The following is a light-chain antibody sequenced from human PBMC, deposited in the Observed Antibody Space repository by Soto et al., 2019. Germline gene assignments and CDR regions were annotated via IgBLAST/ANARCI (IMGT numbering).Light chain of an antibody. CDR1: HVISSN. CDR3: QQYSDWPPIT. CDR2: SAS. V-gene: IGKV1-9*01. Sequence: DIQLTQSPSFLSASVGDRVTFTCRASHVISSNLAWYQKKPGKAPKLLIYSASTMQGGVPSRFSGSASCTEFTLTIISLQSADYAVYYCQQYSDWPPITFGQGTRLEIK. J-gene: IGKJ5*01.